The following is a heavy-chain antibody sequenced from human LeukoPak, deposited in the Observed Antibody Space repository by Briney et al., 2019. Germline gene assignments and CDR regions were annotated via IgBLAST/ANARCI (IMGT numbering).Heavy chain of an antibody. J-gene: IGHJ4*02. CDR3: AKDPTRGRRDYGDIGDY. Sequence: GGSLRLSCAASGFTFSSYAMSWVRQAPRKGLEWVSAISGSGGSTYYADSVKGRFTISRDNSKNTLYLQMNSLRAEDTAVYYCAKDPTRGRRDYGDIGDYWGQGTLVTVSS. D-gene: IGHD4-17*01. CDR2: ISGSGGST. CDR1: GFTFSSYA. V-gene: IGHV3-23*01.